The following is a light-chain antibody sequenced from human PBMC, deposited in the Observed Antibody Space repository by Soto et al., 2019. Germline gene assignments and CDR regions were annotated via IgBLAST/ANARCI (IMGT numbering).Light chain of an antibody. CDR1: QSINSD. CDR2: GAS. V-gene: IGKV3-11*01. Sequence: DIVVTQSPATLSVSPGERATLSCRASQSINSDLAWYQQRPGQAPRLLIYGASTRATGIPGRFRGSGSGTDFRLTISSLEPEDFAVYYCQQRSDWPTFGPGTKVDIK. J-gene: IGKJ3*01. CDR3: QQRSDWPT.